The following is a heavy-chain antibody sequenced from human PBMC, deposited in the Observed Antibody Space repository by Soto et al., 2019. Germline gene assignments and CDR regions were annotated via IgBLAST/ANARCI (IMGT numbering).Heavy chain of an antibody. CDR1: GGSFSGYY. Sequence: PSETLSLTCAVYGGSFSGYYWSWIRQPPGKGLEWIGYIYYSGSTTYNPSLKSRVTISLDTSKNQFSLRLSSVTAADTAVYYCAREVWGPLYYFDLWGPGTLVTVSS. CDR3: AREVWGPLYYFDL. J-gene: IGHJ4*02. CDR2: IYYSGST. V-gene: IGHV4-59*01. D-gene: IGHD7-27*01.